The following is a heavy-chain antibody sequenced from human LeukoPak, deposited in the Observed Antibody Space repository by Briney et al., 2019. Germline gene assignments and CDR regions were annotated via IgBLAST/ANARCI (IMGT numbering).Heavy chain of an antibody. CDR3: ARFPGSAEYRHYYYMDV. J-gene: IGHJ6*03. CDR2: MYYSEST. D-gene: IGHD2-15*01. V-gene: IGHV4-59*01. Sequence: SETLSLTCTVSGGSISNYFWTWIRQPPGKGLECLGHMYYSESTNYNPSLKSRVTVSVDTSKNQFSLKLSSVTAADTAVYYCARFPGSAEYRHYYYMDVWGNGTTVTISS. CDR1: GGSISNYF.